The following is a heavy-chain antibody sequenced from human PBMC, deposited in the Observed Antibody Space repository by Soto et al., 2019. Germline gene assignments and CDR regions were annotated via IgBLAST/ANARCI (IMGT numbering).Heavy chain of an antibody. CDR2: IYHSGTT. Sequence: QVQLQESGPGLVKPSGTLSLTCAASGGSISDNWWSWLRQPPGKGLEWIGEIYHSGTTNYNPSLNSQVTISLDKSASQISLTLIAVAAADTAVYYCARQVAVARWRGFDYWGQGTLFTVCS. V-gene: IGHV4-4*02. CDR1: GGSISDNW. CDR3: ARQVAVARWRGFDY. D-gene: IGHD2-15*01. J-gene: IGHJ4*02.